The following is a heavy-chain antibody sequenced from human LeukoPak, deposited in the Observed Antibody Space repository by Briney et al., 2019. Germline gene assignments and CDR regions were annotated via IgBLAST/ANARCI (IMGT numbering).Heavy chain of an antibody. V-gene: IGHV4-59*01. Sequence: SSETLSLTCTVSGGSISSYYWSWIRQPPGKGLEWIGYIYYSGSTNYNPSLKSRVTISVDTSKNQFSLKLSSVTAADTAVYYCARVGRAGLLDYWGQGTLVTVSS. D-gene: IGHD6-19*01. J-gene: IGHJ4*02. CDR3: ARVGRAGLLDY. CDR1: GGSISSYY. CDR2: IYYSGST.